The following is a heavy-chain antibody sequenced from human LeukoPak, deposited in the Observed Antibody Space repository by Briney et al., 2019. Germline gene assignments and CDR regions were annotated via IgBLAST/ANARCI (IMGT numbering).Heavy chain of an antibody. D-gene: IGHD3-3*01. J-gene: IGHJ4*02. CDR3: AKSTFDDFWSGALDY. V-gene: IGHV3-30*18. CDR1: GFTFSSYG. Sequence: PGGSLRLSCAASGFTFSSYGMHGVRQAPGKGLEWVAVISYDGSNKYYADSVKGRFTISRDNSKNTLYLQMNSLRAEDTAVYYCAKSTFDDFWSGALDYWGQGTLVTVSS. CDR2: ISYDGSNK.